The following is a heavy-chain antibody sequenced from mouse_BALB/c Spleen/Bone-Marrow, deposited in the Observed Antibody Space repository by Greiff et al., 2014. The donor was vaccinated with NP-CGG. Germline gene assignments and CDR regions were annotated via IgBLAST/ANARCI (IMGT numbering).Heavy chain of an antibody. Sequence: EVQVVESGPSLVKPSQTLSLSCSVTGDSITSGYWNWIRKFPGNKLEYMGYISYSGSTYYNPSLQSRITITRDTSNNQYYLQLNSVTTEDTATYYCASYYYGSSYAMDYWGQGTSVTVSS. J-gene: IGHJ4*01. D-gene: IGHD1-1*01. CDR1: GDSITSGY. V-gene: IGHV3-8*02. CDR2: ISYSGST. CDR3: ASYYYGSSYAMDY.